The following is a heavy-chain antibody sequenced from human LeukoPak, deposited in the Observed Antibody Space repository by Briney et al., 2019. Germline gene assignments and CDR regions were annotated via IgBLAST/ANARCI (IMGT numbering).Heavy chain of an antibody. Sequence: GGSLRLSCAASGFTFDDYGMSWVRQAPGKGLEWVSGINWNGDSTGYVDSVKGRFTISSDNAKNSLYLQMNSLRAEDTALYYCARDRSTVAGTSFDYWGQGTLVTVSS. CDR2: INWNGDST. V-gene: IGHV3-20*04. CDR1: GFTFDDYG. J-gene: IGHJ4*02. D-gene: IGHD6-19*01. CDR3: ARDRSTVAGTSFDY.